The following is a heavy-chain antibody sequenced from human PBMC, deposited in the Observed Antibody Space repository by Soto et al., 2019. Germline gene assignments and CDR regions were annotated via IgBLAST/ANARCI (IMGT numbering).Heavy chain of an antibody. CDR1: WFTFSKAW. Sequence: GDRRLPRGGSWFTFSKAWVNWGRQAPGKGRGWVGRIINKIHGGTADYAAPVKGRFTISRDDSKNTLYLQMNSLITDDTAVYYCTAGPYYNSGGTDVWGQGTPVTVSS. CDR2: IINKIHGGTA. CDR3: TAGPYYNSGGTDV. V-gene: IGHV3-15*01. D-gene: IGHD3-10*01. J-gene: IGHJ6*02.